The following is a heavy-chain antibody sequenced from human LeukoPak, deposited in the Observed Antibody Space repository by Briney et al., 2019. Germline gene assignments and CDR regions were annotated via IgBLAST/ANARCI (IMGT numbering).Heavy chain of an antibody. V-gene: IGHV3-64D*09. CDR2: IFANGDIT. CDR1: ALTLNTYV. CDR3: VKSPSDGLDV. Sequence: GGSLTLSCSASALTLNTYVMHWVRPAPGKGLEYVSTIFANGDITSYAASVKGRFTTSRDNSKHTLYLQMSSLRPEDTAVYYCVKSPSDGLDVWGQGATVTVSS. J-gene: IGHJ6*02.